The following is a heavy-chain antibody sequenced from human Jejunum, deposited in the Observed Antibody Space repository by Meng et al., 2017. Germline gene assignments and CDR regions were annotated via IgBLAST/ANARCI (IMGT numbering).Heavy chain of an antibody. Sequence: GGSLRLSCAASGFTFSSYEMNWVRQAPGKGLEWVSYTSYSGSTAYYVDSVKGRFTISRDNAKNSMYLQMNSLRAGDTAVYYCAREVCSGDTCYYDSWGQGTLVTVSS. V-gene: IGHV3-48*03. J-gene: IGHJ4*02. CDR1: GFTFSSYE. CDR3: AREVCSGDTCYYDS. CDR2: TSYSGSTA. D-gene: IGHD2-15*01.